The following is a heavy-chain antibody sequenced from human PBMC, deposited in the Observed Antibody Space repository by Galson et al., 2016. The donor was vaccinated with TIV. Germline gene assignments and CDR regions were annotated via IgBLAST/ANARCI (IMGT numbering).Heavy chain of an antibody. J-gene: IGHJ6*02. CDR3: ARDGGERVDTAMVTFESPINYIYHYGMDV. Sequence: PRLSCAASGFTFSSYAMHWVRQAPGKGLEYVSTISTNGGRTYYANSVKGRFTISRDNSKDTLHLQMGSLRAEDMGVYYCARDGGERVDTAMVTFESPINYIYHYGMDVWGQGTTVTVSS. D-gene: IGHD5-18*01. CDR2: ISTNGGRT. CDR1: GFTFSSYA. V-gene: IGHV3-64*01.